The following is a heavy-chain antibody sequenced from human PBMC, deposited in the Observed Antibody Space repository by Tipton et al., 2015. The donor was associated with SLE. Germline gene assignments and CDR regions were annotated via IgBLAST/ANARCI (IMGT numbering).Heavy chain of an antibody. CDR3: ARQRLRLLSPLDA. CDR1: GASVSSFC. Sequence: TLSLTCTVSGASVSSFCWNWIRQSPRKGLEWIACVCNSVSTNYDPSLKSRGTISVDTSKNHFSLELTSVTAADTAVYYCARQRLRLLSPLDAWGQGTTVTVSS. J-gene: IGHJ6*02. V-gene: IGHV4-59*08. CDR2: VCNSVST. D-gene: IGHD3-10*01.